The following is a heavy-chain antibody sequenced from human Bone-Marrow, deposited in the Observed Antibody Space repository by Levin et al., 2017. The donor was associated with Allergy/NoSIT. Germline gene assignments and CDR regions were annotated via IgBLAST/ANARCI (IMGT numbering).Heavy chain of an antibody. CDR3: ARDRDVVVVSPREGLGV. J-gene: IGHJ6*02. CDR1: IFTFTNYW. V-gene: IGHV3-74*01. D-gene: IGHD3-10*01. Sequence: SCEDSIFTFTNYWMHWVRHVPGKGLVWLSRINSDGSATDYAGAVKGRFTISRDNTKKMVHLQMNNLRVDDTGVYYCARDRDVVVVSPREGLGVWGQGTTVTVAS. CDR2: INSDGSAT.